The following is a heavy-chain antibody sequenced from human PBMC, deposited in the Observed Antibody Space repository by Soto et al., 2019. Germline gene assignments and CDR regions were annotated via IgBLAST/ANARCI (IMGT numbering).Heavy chain of an antibody. J-gene: IGHJ6*02. V-gene: IGHV3-74*01. CDR3: SSKGRYYYGLDV. Sequence: GGSLRLSCAASGFPFSTYWMHWVRQAPGKGPVWVSRINNDGSTTRYADSVKGRFTISRDNAKNTLYLRMNSRRAEDTAVSYCSSKGRYYYGLDVWGQGATVTVSS. CDR2: INNDGSTT. CDR1: GFPFSTYW.